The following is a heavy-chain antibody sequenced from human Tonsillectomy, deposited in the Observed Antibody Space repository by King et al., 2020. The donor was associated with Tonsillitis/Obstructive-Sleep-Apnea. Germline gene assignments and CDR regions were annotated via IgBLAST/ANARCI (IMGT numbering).Heavy chain of an antibody. Sequence: QLVQSGGGLVQPGGSLRLSCAASGFTVSNNYMTWVRQAPGKGLEWVSTIYSGGSTYYADSVKGRFTISRDNSKNTLYLHMNSLRAEDTAVYYCAGGVVISFLDYWGQGTLVTVCS. CDR3: AGGVVISFLDY. CDR2: IYSGGST. J-gene: IGHJ4*02. D-gene: IGHD3-3*01. V-gene: IGHV3-66*01. CDR1: GFTVSNNY.